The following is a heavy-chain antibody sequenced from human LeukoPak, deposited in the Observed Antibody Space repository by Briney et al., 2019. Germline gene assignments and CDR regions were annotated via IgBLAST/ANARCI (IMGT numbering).Heavy chain of an antibody. Sequence: PSETLSLTCTVSGGSISSSSYYWGWIRQPPGKGLEWIGSIYYSGSTYYNPSLKSRVTISVDTSKNQFSLKLSSVTAADTAVYYCASLDYGDYDWFDPWGQGTLVTVSS. J-gene: IGHJ5*02. CDR2: IYYSGST. CDR1: GGSISSSSYY. V-gene: IGHV4-39*07. CDR3: ASLDYGDYDWFDP. D-gene: IGHD4-17*01.